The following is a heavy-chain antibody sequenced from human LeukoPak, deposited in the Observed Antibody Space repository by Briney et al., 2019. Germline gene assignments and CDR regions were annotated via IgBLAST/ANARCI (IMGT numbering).Heavy chain of an antibody. CDR2: INWNGGST. CDR3: ARDGGSYSDY. Sequence: GGSLRLSCAASGFTFDDYGMSWVRQAPGKGLEWVSGINWNGGSTGYADSVKGRFTISRDDAKNSLYLQMNSLRAEDTASYYCARDGGSYSDYWGQGTLVTVSS. CDR1: GFTFDDYG. J-gene: IGHJ4*02. D-gene: IGHD1-26*01. V-gene: IGHV3-20*04.